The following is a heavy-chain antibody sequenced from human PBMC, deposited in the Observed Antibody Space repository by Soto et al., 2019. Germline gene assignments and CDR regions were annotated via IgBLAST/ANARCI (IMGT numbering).Heavy chain of an antibody. D-gene: IGHD5-12*01. CDR1: GGSISSYY. J-gene: IGHJ5*02. CDR3: ARTHGYNRANWFDP. V-gene: IGHV4-59*01. Sequence: PSETLSLTCTVSGGSISSYYWSWIRQPPGKGLEWIGYIYYSGSTNYNPSLKSRVTISVDTSKNQCSLKLSSVTAADTAVYYCARTHGYNRANWFDPWGQGTLVTVSS. CDR2: IYYSGST.